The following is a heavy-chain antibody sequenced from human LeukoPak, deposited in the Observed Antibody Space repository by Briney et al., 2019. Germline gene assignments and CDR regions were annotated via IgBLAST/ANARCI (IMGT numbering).Heavy chain of an antibody. CDR1: GVTFGTDW. Sequence: GGSLRLSCKASGVTFGTDWMSWARQAPGKGLEWVAAIKPDEGEKYYVASVNGRFTISRDNAKNSLYLQMNSLRVEDTALYFCVRHSITRAFDLWGQGTLVVVSS. D-gene: IGHD7-27*01. CDR3: VRHSITRAFDL. J-gene: IGHJ4*02. CDR2: IKPDEGEK. V-gene: IGHV3-7*01.